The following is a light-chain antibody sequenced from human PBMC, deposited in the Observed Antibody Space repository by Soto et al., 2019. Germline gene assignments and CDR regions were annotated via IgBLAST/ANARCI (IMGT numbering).Light chain of an antibody. CDR3: QQCNSYPWT. Sequence: DIQMTQSPATLSASVGDRVTITCRASQNIYTWLAWYQQKPGKAPKLLIYEASTLKSGVPSRFSGSGSGTEFTLTISSLQPDDFATYYCQQCNSYPWTFGQGTKVDIK. CDR1: QNIYTW. V-gene: IGKV1-5*03. CDR2: EAS. J-gene: IGKJ1*01.